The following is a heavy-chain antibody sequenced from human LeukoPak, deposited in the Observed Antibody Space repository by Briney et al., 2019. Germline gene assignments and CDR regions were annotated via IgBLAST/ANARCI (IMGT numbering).Heavy chain of an antibody. D-gene: IGHD3-22*01. CDR1: GGSISSYY. V-gene: IGHV4-59*01. CDR3: AREWGYDSSDQIDY. J-gene: IGHJ4*02. Sequence: SETLSLTCSVSGGSISSYYWSWIRQPQGKGLEWIGYIYNSGSTNSNPSLKSRVTISVDTSKNQFSLKLSSVTAADTAVYYCAREWGYDSSDQIDYWGQGTLVTVSS. CDR2: IYNSGST.